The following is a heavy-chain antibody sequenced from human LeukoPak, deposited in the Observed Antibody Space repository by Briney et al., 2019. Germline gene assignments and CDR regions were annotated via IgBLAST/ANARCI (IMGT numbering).Heavy chain of an antibody. D-gene: IGHD3-10*01. CDR1: EFSLSYYA. Sequence: GGSLRLSCAASEFSLSYYATYWVREAPGKGLEWVGRIKSKTDGGTTDYAAPVKGRFTISRDDSKNTLYLQMNSLKTEDTAVYYCTTAMGYFDYWGQGTLVTVSS. J-gene: IGHJ4*02. CDR3: TTAMGYFDY. CDR2: IKSKTDGGTT. V-gene: IGHV3-15*01.